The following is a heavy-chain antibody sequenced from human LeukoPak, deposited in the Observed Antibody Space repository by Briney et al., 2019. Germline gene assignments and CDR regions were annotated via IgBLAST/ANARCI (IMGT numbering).Heavy chain of an antibody. Sequence: SETLSLTCTVSGGSISSYYWSWIRQPPGKGLEWIGYIYYSGSTNYNPSLKSRVTISVDTSKNQFSLKLSSVTAADTAVYYCARRHGDYGFYYFDYRGQGTLVTVSS. CDR3: ARRHGDYGFYYFDY. D-gene: IGHD4-17*01. CDR1: GGSISSYY. J-gene: IGHJ4*02. CDR2: IYYSGST. V-gene: IGHV4-59*08.